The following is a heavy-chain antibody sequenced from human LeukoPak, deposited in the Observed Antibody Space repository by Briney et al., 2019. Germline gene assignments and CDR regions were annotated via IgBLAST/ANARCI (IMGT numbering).Heavy chain of an antibody. CDR1: GYSISSGGYY. CDR3: TREVYSSSSRAFDI. CDR2: IYTSGST. Sequence: SETLSLTCTVSGYSISSGGYYWSWIRQPAGKGLEWIGRIYTSGSTNYNPSLKSRVTISVDTSKNQFSLKLSSVAAADTAVYYCTREVYSSSSRAFDIWGQGTMVTVSS. D-gene: IGHD6-6*01. V-gene: IGHV4-61*02. J-gene: IGHJ3*02.